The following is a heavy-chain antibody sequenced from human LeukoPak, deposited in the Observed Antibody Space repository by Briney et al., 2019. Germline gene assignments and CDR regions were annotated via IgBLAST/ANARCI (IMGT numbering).Heavy chain of an antibody. CDR1: GFTFSSYA. CDR3: AELGITMIGGV. Sequence: GGSLRLSCAASGFTFSSYAMSWVRQAPGQGLEWVSAISGSGGSTYYADSVKGRFTITRDNSKNTLYLQMNSLRAEDTAVYYCAELGITMIGGVWGKGTTVTISS. CDR2: ISGSGGST. V-gene: IGHV3-23*01. J-gene: IGHJ6*04. D-gene: IGHD3-10*02.